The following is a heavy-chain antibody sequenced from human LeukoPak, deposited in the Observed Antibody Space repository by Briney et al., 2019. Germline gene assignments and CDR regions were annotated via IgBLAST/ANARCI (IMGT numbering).Heavy chain of an antibody. Sequence: PSETLSLTCTVSGGSISSHYWSWIRQPPGKGLEWIGYIYYSGSTNYNPSLKSRVTISVDTSKNQFSLKLSSVTAADTAVYYCARGYSGYPFDYWGQGTLVTVSS. D-gene: IGHD5-12*01. CDR2: IYYSGST. CDR3: ARGYSGYPFDY. CDR1: GGSISSHY. J-gene: IGHJ4*02. V-gene: IGHV4-59*08.